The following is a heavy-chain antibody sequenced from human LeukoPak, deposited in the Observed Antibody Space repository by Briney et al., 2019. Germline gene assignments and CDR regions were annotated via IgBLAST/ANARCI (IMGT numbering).Heavy chain of an antibody. D-gene: IGHD5-24*01. J-gene: IGHJ3*02. Sequence: ASVKVSCKAPGYIFTGHYMNWVRQAPGQGLEWMGRINPKTGGTNFAQNFQGRVTMTRDTSISTGYMELTRLRPDDTAVYYCARVGDGLNDAFDIWGQGTMVTVSS. CDR2: INPKTGGT. CDR3: ARVGDGLNDAFDI. V-gene: IGHV1-2*06. CDR1: GYIFTGHY.